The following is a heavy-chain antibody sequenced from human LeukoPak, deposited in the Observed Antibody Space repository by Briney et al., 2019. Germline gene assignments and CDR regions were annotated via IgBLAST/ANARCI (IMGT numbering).Heavy chain of an antibody. V-gene: IGHV3-48*04. J-gene: IGHJ3*02. Sequence: GGSLRLSCVASGFTFSTYSMKWVRQAPGKGLEWVSYISDSSSTIYYADSVRGRFTISRDNAKNSLYLQMNSLRVEDTAVYYCARNAYDMWGQGTMVTVSS. CDR1: GFTFSTYS. CDR3: ARNAYDM. CDR2: ISDSSSTI.